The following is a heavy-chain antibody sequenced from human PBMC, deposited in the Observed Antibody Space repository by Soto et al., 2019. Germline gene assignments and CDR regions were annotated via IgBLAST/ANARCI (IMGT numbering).Heavy chain of an antibody. D-gene: IGHD6-25*01. CDR3: VKEAGLRRSRGNYFDY. CDR2: ISSNGGST. CDR1: GFTFSSYA. V-gene: IGHV3-64D*09. Sequence: GGSLRLSCSASGFTFSSYAMHWVRQAPGKGLEYVSAISSNGGSTYYADSVKGRFTISRDNSKNTLYLQMSSLRAEDTAVYYWVKEAGLRRSRGNYFDYWGQGTLVTVSS. J-gene: IGHJ4*02.